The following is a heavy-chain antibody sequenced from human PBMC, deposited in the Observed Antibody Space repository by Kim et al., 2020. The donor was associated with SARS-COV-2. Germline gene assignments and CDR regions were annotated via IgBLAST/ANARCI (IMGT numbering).Heavy chain of an antibody. J-gene: IGHJ6*02. D-gene: IGHD3-22*01. V-gene: IGHV3-30*02. Sequence: SGKGRFTISIDNSKNTLYLQMNSLRAEDTAVYYCAKDLFTTYYYYYGMDVWGQGTTVTVSS. CDR3: AKDLFTTYYYYYGMDV.